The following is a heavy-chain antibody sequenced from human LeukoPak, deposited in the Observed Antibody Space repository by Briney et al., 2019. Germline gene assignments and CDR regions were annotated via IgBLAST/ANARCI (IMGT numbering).Heavy chain of an antibody. D-gene: IGHD6-25*01. CDR1: GFILNDYG. J-gene: IGHJ6*02. Sequence: GGSLRLSCAASGFILNDYGMHWVRQAPGKGLEWVADIWFDKNRHFADSVKGRFAISRDNSKNTVYLQINSLRAEDTAVYYCAKEYSSAYGMDVWGQGTTVTVSS. V-gene: IGHV3-33*03. CDR2: IWFDKNR. CDR3: AKEYSSAYGMDV.